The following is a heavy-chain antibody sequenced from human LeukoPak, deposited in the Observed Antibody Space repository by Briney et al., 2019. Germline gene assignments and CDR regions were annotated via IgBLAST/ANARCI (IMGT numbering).Heavy chain of an antibody. J-gene: IGHJ5*02. Sequence: TSETLSLTCAISGDPFSTYYGIWIRQPPGKGLEWIGEIYQSGRTNYNPSLKSRVTISVDKSKNQFPLKLKSVTAADTAVYYCARDGGSNNYWFDPWGQGMLVSVSS. CDR3: ARDGGSNNYWFDP. D-gene: IGHD4-23*01. V-gene: IGHV4-34*01. CDR2: IYQSGRT. CDR1: GDPFSTYY.